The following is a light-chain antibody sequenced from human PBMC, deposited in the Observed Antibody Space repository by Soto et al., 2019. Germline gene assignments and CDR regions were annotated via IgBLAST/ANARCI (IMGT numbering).Light chain of an antibody. J-gene: IGLJ1*01. CDR2: EGS. CDR3: YSYAGSGYV. V-gene: IGLV1-40*01. Sequence: QAVVTQPPSVSGAPGQRVTISCTGTNSNIGADYGVQWYQQFPGTAPKLMIYEGSKRPSGVSNRFSGSKSGNTASLTISGLQAEDEADYYCYSYAGSGYVFGTGTKLTVL. CDR1: NSNIGADYG.